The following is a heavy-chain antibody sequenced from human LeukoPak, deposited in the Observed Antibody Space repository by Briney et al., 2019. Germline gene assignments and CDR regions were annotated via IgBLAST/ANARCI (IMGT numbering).Heavy chain of an antibody. V-gene: IGHV3-23*01. Sequence: GGSLRLSCAASGFTFSSYSMNWVRQAPGKGLEWVSAISGSGGSTYYADSVKGRFTFSRDDSKNTLYLQMNSLRAEDTAVYYCTKEGGLYDSGGYFDYWGQGTLVTVSS. J-gene: IGHJ4*02. CDR2: ISGSGGST. CDR1: GFTFSSYS. CDR3: TKEGGLYDSGGYFDY. D-gene: IGHD3-3*01.